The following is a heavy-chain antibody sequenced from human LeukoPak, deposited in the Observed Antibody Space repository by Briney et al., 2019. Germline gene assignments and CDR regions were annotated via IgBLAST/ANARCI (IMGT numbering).Heavy chain of an antibody. Sequence: SETLSLTCAVYGGSFSGYYWSWIRQPPGKGLEWIGEINHSGSTNYNPSLKSRVTISVDTSKNQFSLKLSSVTAADTAVYYCARGGVVVPAAPYYFDYWGQGTLVTVPS. CDR1: GGSFSGYY. D-gene: IGHD2-2*01. CDR2: INHSGST. CDR3: ARGGVVVPAAPYYFDY. V-gene: IGHV4-34*01. J-gene: IGHJ4*02.